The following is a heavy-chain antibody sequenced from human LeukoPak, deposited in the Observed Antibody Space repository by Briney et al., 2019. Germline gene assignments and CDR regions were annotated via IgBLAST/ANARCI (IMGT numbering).Heavy chain of an antibody. D-gene: IGHD3-22*01. Sequence: ASVKVSCKASGYTFTSYGISWVRQAPGQGLEWMGWISAYNGNTNYAQKLQGRVTMTTDTSTSTAYMELRSLRSDDTAVYYCARDHTWGQYYYDSSGYYYWGQGTLVTVSS. CDR3: ARDHTWGQYYYDSSGYYY. V-gene: IGHV1-18*01. CDR1: GYTFTSYG. J-gene: IGHJ4*02. CDR2: ISAYNGNT.